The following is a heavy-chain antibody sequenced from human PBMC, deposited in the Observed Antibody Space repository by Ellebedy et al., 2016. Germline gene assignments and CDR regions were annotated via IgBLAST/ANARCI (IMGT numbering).Heavy chain of an antibody. CDR3: TRGVSYPDH. CDR2: IRSKTNGGTT. J-gene: IGHJ4*02. V-gene: IGHV3-49*03. Sequence: GGSLRLXXTASGFTFGDYAVTWFRQAPGKGLEWVGFIRSKTNGGTTEYAASVKGRFTISRDDSKSIAYLQMTSLKTEDTAVYYCTRGVSYPDHWGQGTLVTVSS. CDR1: GFTFGDYA.